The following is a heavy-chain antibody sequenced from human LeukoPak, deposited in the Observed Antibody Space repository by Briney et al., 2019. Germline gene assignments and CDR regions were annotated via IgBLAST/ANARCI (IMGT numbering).Heavy chain of an antibody. CDR2: VSGNGGST. J-gene: IGHJ4*02. CDR1: GFIFSSYV. V-gene: IGHV3-23*01. D-gene: IGHD5-24*01. Sequence: GGSLRLSCAASGFIFSSYVMSWVRQAPGKGLEWVSSVSGNGGSTYYADSAKGRFTISRDNSKNTLFLQVNSLRVEDTAVYYCAKVEMSSVQAPFDYWGQGTLVTVSS. CDR3: AKVEMSSVQAPFDY.